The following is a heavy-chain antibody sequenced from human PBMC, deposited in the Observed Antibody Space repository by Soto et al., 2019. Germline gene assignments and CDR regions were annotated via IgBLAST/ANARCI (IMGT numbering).Heavy chain of an antibody. CDR1: GFTFSRYW. CDR2: IKQDGSEK. D-gene: IGHD3-3*01. CDR3: ARDRGDYDFWSGYSSALDI. Sequence: EVQLVESGGGLVQPGGSLRLSCAASGFTFSRYWMSWVRQAPGKGLEWVANIKQDGSEKNYVDSVKGRFTISRDNAKNPVYLQMNSLRAEDTAVYYCARDRGDYDFWSGYSSALDIWGQGTMVTVSS. J-gene: IGHJ3*02. V-gene: IGHV3-7*05.